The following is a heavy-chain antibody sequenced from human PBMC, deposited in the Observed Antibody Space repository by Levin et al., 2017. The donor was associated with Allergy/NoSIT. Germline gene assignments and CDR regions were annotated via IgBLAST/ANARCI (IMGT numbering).Heavy chain of an antibody. CDR3: ARGSYSPTY. CDR1: GFTFSSYS. CDR2: IKQDGSEQ. J-gene: IGHJ4*02. V-gene: IGHV3-7*01. Sequence: HAGGSLRLSCAASGFTFSSYSMNWVRQAPGKGLEWVPSIKQDGSEQYYVDSVKGRFTISRDNAKNSLFLQMNSLRAEDTALYYCARGSYSPTYWGQGTLVTVSS. D-gene: IGHD4-11*01.